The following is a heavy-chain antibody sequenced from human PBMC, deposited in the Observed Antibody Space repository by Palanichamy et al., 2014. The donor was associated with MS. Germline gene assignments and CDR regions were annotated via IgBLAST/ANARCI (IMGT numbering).Heavy chain of an antibody. D-gene: IGHD3-22*01. Sequence: QLQLQESGPGLVKPSETLSLTCTVSGGSISSSSYYWGWIRQPPGKGLEWIGSIYYSGSTYYNPSLKSRVTISVDTSKNQFSLKLSSVTAADTAVYYCARRYHDSSGYYYGSHAFDIWGQGTMVTVSS. CDR3: ARRYHDSSGYYYGSHAFDI. V-gene: IGHV4-39*01. CDR2: IYYSGST. CDR1: GGSISSSSYY. J-gene: IGHJ3*02.